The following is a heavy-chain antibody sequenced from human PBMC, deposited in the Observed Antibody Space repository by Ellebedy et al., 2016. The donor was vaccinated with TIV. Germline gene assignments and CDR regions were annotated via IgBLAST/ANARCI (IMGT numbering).Heavy chain of an antibody. D-gene: IGHD2-2*02. CDR3: ARDRGYSYWYFDL. V-gene: IGHV1-46*01. CDR1: GYTFTSYY. CDR2: INPSNGLA. J-gene: IGHJ2*01. Sequence: AASVKVSCKASGYTFTSYYLHWVRQAPGPGLEWVGVINPSNGLASYSQKFQGRVTMTRDTSTSTVYMEMSSLKSEDTAVYYCARDRGYSYWYFDLWGRGTLVSVSS.